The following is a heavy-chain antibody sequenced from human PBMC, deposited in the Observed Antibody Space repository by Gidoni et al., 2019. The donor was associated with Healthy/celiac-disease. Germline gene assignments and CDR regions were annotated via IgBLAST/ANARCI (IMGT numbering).Heavy chain of an antibody. V-gene: IGHV3-21*01. D-gene: IGHD3-3*01. Sequence: EVQLVESGGGLVKPGGSLRLSCAASGFTFSSYSLNWVRQAPGKGLEWVSSISSSSSYIYYADSVKGRFTISRDNAKNSLYLQMNSLRAEDTAVYYCARDRSYDFWSGLAWYYYGMDVWGQGTTVTVSS. J-gene: IGHJ6*02. CDR2: ISSSSSYI. CDR3: ARDRSYDFWSGLAWYYYGMDV. CDR1: GFTFSSYS.